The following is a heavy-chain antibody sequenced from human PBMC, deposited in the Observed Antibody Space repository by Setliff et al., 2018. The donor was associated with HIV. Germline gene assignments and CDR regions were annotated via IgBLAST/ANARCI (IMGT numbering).Heavy chain of an antibody. Sequence: LSLTCTVSGGSISSRDYYWGWIRQPPGKGLEWIGSMSYSGSAYYNPSLKSRVTISVDTSKSQFSLRLSSVTAADTAVYYCARQRDFDWLLQNYYYMDVWGKGATVTV. CDR2: MSYSGSA. CDR3: ARQRDFDWLLQNYYYMDV. CDR1: GGSISSRDYY. J-gene: IGHJ6*03. V-gene: IGHV4-39*01. D-gene: IGHD3-9*01.